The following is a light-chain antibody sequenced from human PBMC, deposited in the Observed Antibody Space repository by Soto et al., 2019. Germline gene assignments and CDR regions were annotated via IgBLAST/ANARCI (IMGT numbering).Light chain of an antibody. CDR1: XXXXSN. Sequence: EIVMTQSPXTXXVSPGXXAXXXXXXXXXXXSNLAWYQQKPGQAPRLLIYGASTRATGIPARFSGSGSGTEFTLTISSLQSEDFAVYYCQQYNNWPPYTFGQGTKLEIK. J-gene: IGKJ2*01. CDR2: GAS. CDR3: QQYNNWPPYT. V-gene: IGKV3-15*01.